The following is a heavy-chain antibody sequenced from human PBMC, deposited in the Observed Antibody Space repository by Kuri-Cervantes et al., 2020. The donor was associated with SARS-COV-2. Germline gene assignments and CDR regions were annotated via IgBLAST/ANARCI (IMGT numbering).Heavy chain of an antibody. Sequence: GGSLRLSCAASGFTFSNYAMYWVRQTPGKGPEWVSYISSTGDTIYYADSVKGRFTISRDNAKNSLYLQMNSLRAEDTAVYYCTRWRVGAKTWGQGTLVTVSS. D-gene: IGHD1-26*01. CDR3: TRWRVGAKT. CDR1: GFTFSNYA. J-gene: IGHJ4*02. V-gene: IGHV3-48*01. CDR2: ISSTGDTI.